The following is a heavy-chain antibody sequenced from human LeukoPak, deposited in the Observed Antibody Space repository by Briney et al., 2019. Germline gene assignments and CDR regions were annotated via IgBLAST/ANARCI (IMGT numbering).Heavy chain of an antibody. CDR2: IKSDGSET. CDR1: GFTFSSYW. J-gene: IGHJ6*02. V-gene: IGHV3-74*01. CDR3: ASDRVFYGLDV. Sequence: GGSLRLCCAASGFTFSSYWMHWVRQAPGKGLMWVSRIKSDGSETSYADSVKGRFTISRDNARNTLYLQMNSLRPEDTAIYYCASDRVFYGLDVWGQGTTVTVSS.